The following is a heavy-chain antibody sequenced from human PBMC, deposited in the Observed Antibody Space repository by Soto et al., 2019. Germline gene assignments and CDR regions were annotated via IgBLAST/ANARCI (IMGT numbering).Heavy chain of an antibody. CDR3: ARLPNKSPQN. CDR2: ISNDGSS. Sequence: VKLVESGGGLVQPGGSLRLSCVASGFTFSSYWMHWVRQAPGKGLVWVSSISNDGSSIYADPVKGRFTISRDNAKNTLYLQMNSLRAEDTAVYYCARLPNKSPQNWGQGTLVIVSP. J-gene: IGHJ1*01. V-gene: IGHV3-74*01. CDR1: GFTFSSYW.